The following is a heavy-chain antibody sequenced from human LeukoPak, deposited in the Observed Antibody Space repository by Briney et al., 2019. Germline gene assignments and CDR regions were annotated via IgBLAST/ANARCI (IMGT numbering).Heavy chain of an antibody. D-gene: IGHD1-14*01. CDR2: IYYSGST. CDR1: TGSISSSSYY. CDR3: ARDGRFPPEVLPRYFDS. Sequence: SETLSLTCTVSTGSISSSSYYWGWIRQPPGKGLAWIGNIYYSGSTYYNPSLKSRVTISIDTSKNQFSLKLSSVTAADTAVYYCARDGRFPPEVLPRYFDSWGQGTLVTVSS. V-gene: IGHV4-39*07. J-gene: IGHJ4*02.